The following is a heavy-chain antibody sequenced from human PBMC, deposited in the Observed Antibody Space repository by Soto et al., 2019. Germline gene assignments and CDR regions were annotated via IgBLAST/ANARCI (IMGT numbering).Heavy chain of an antibody. CDR1: GFTFSSYS. CDR2: ISSSSSYI. Sequence: EVQLVEPGGGLVKPGGSLRLSCAASGFTFSSYSMNWVRQAPGKGLEWVSSISSSSSYIYYAASVKGRLTISRNNAKTSLYLQMNSLGAEDTAVYYCAREPFSNSWTYYYYGMDVWGQGTTVTVSS. V-gene: IGHV3-21*01. D-gene: IGHD6-13*01. J-gene: IGHJ6*02. CDR3: AREPFSNSWTYYYYGMDV.